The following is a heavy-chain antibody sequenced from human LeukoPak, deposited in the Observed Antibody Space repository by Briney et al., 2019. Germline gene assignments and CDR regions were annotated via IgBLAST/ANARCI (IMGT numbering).Heavy chain of an antibody. V-gene: IGHV4-59*12. CDR2: IYFSGST. D-gene: IGHD6-13*01. Sequence: SETLSLTCTVPGSSINNYYWSWVRQPPGKGLEWIGYIYFSGSTNYDPSLKSRVTMSVDTSKNQFSLKLSSVTAADTAVYYRARLARIATAGNYGYHSMDVWGQGTTVTVSS. CDR1: GSSINNYY. CDR3: ARLARIATAGNYGYHSMDV. J-gene: IGHJ6*02.